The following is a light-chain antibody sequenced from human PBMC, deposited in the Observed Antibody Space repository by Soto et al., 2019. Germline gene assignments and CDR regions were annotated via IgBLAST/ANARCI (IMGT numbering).Light chain of an antibody. Sequence: DIVLTQSPDSLAVSLGERATINCKSSQSVSKSSNDEIYLSWYQQKPGQPPKLLIYWASTRESGVSDRFDGSGSGTDFTLTINGLQAEDVAVYYCQLYYSTPPALTFGGGTKVEIK. CDR3: QLYYSTPPALT. J-gene: IGKJ4*01. CDR2: WAS. CDR1: QSVSKSSNDEIY. V-gene: IGKV4-1*01.